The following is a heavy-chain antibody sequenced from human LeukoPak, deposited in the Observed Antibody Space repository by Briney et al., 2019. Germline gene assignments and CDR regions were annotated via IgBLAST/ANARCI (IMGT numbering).Heavy chain of an antibody. J-gene: IGHJ3*02. CDR1: GFIVSSNY. V-gene: IGHV3-53*04. D-gene: IGHD3-22*01. CDR2: IYSGGCT. CDR3: ARIRLDYSETRIDSFDI. Sequence: AGGSLRLSCAASGFIVSSNYMSWVRQAPGKGLEWVSSIYSGGCTYYADSVKGRYTISRHNPNTLCLQMNSLKTEDTAVYYCARIRLDYSETRIDSFDIWGQGTMVTVSS.